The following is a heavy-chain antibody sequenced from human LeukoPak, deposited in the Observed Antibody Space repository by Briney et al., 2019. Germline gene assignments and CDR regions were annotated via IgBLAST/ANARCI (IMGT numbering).Heavy chain of an antibody. D-gene: IGHD1-1*01. V-gene: IGHV1-2*02. CDR1: GYTFTGYY. Sequence: ASVKVSCKASGYTFTGYYIHWGRQAPGQGLEWMGWINPNSGGTNYAQKFQGRVTMTRDTSISTAYMELSRLRSDDPAVYYCARARLVNSPFDYWGQGTLVTVSS. CDR3: ARARLVNSPFDY. CDR2: INPNSGGT. J-gene: IGHJ4*02.